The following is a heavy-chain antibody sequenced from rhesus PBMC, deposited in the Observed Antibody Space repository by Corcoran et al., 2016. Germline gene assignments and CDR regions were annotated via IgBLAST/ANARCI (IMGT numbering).Heavy chain of an antibody. V-gene: IGHV4-169*01. J-gene: IGHJ4*01. D-gene: IGHD6-13*01. CDR1: GGSISSSY. Sequence: QLQLQESGPGLVKPSETLSVTCAVSGGSISSSYWSWIRQAPGKGLEWIVYSYGSGSITKYNPSLKSRVTLSVDTSKNQLSLKLSAVTTADTAVYYCARVYSSWSGEDYWGQGVLVTVSS. CDR3: ARVYSSWSGEDY. CDR2: SYGSGSIT.